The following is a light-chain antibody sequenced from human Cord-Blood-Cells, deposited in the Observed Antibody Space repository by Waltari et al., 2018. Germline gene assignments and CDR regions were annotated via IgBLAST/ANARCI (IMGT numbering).Light chain of an antibody. CDR1: SSNIGNNY. CDR3: GTWDSSLSAGV. Sequence: QSVLTQPPSVSAAPGQKVTISCSGSSSNIGNNYVSWYQQPPGTTPKLLIYDKNRRPSGIPDRFSGSKSGTSATLGITGLQTGEEADYYCGTWDSSLSAGVFGGGTKLTVL. J-gene: IGLJ3*02. V-gene: IGLV1-51*01. CDR2: DKN.